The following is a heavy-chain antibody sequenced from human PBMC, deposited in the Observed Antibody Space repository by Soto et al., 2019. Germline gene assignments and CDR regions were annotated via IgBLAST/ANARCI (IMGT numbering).Heavy chain of an antibody. Sequence: QITLKESGPTLVKPTQTLTLTCTFSGFSLSTNGVGVGWIRQPPGKALEWLALIYWDGDKRYSPSLKSRLTXTXXPSKNQVVLTMPNMDPVDTATYYCAHRRGAYYFDYWGQGTLVTVSS. V-gene: IGHV2-5*02. J-gene: IGHJ4*02. D-gene: IGHD1-26*01. CDR3: AHRRGAYYFDY. CDR2: IYWDGDK. CDR1: GFSLSTNGVG.